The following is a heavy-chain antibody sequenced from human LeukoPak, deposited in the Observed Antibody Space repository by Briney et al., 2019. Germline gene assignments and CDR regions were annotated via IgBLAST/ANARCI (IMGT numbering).Heavy chain of an antibody. J-gene: IGHJ6*02. D-gene: IGHD2-2*01. CDR1: GFTFSSYA. CDR3: AKGPRGRYCSSTSCLAVGGYYYYGMDV. Sequence: GGSLRLSCAASGFTFSSYAMSWVRQAPGKGLEWVSAISGSGGSTYYADSVKGRFTISRDNSKNTLYLQMNSLRAEDTAVYYCAKGPRGRYCSSTSCLAVGGYYYYGMDVWGQGTTVTVSS. V-gene: IGHV3-23*01. CDR2: ISGSGGST.